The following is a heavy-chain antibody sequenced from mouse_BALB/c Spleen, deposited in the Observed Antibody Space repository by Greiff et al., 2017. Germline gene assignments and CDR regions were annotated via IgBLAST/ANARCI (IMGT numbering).Heavy chain of an antibody. V-gene: IGHV5-17*02. Sequence: EVLLVESGGGLVQPGGSRELSCAASGFTFSSFGMHWVRQAPEKGLEWVAYISSGSSTIYYADTVKGRFTISRDNPKNTLFLQMTSLRSEDTAMYYCAREGIYYGNPWLAYWGQGTLVTVSA. CDR1: GFTFSSFG. CDR2: ISSGSSTI. D-gene: IGHD2-1*01. J-gene: IGHJ3*01. CDR3: AREGIYYGNPWLAY.